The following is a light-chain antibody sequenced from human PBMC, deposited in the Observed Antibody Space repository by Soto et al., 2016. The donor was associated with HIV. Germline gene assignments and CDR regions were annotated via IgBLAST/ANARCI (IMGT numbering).Light chain of an antibody. CDR3: QAWDSGIAV. Sequence: SYELTQPPSVSVSPGQTASITCSGNKLGDKYACWYXQKPGQSPVLVMYQDNKRPSGIPERFSGSDSGNTATLTISGTQSMDEADYFCQAWDSGIAVFGGGTKLTVL. CDR1: KLGDKY. CDR2: QDN. J-gene: IGLJ2*01. V-gene: IGLV3-1*01.